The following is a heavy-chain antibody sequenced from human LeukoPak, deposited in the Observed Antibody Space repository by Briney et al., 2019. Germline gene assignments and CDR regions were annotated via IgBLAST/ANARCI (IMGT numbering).Heavy chain of an antibody. Sequence: GGSLRPSCGASGFTFSSYFMTWVRQAPGIGLQWVATIRPRGDNTYYADSVKGRFTISRDNSKNTLHLEMNSLRVGDTAVYYCVTRGTTATKYIENWGQGTLVTVS. V-gene: IGHV3-23*01. J-gene: IGHJ4*02. D-gene: IGHD1/OR15-1a*01. CDR1: GFTFSSYF. CDR2: IRPRGDNT. CDR3: VTRGTTATKYIEN.